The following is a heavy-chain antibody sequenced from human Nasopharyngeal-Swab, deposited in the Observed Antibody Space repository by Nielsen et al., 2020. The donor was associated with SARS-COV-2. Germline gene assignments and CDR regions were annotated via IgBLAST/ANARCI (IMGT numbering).Heavy chain of an antibody. D-gene: IGHD1-14*01. V-gene: IGHV4-39*01. Sequence: SRQGPGQGLEWFGSLYYSGSTYNNPSLKRRGTISVDTSKNQFSLKLSSVTAADTAVYYCAGQSPEIRYYYYYMDVWGKGTTVTVSS. CDR3: AGQSPEIRYYYYYMDV. CDR2: LYYSGST. J-gene: IGHJ6*03.